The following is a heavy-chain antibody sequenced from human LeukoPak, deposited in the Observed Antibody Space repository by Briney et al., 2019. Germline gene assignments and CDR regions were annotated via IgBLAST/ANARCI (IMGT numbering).Heavy chain of an antibody. Sequence: TSETLSLTCTVSGGSISSSYWSWIRQPPGKGLEWIGYIYHSGDTNYNPSLNSRVTISIDTSKNQFSLNLNSVTAADTAVYYCARAATMVRGGYYYYGMDVWGQGTTVTVSS. CDR3: ARAATMVRGGYYYYGMDV. D-gene: IGHD3-10*01. CDR2: IYHSGDT. V-gene: IGHV4-59*08. CDR1: GGSISSSY. J-gene: IGHJ6*02.